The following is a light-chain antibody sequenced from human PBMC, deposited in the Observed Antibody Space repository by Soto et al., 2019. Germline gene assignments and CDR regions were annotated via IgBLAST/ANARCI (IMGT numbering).Light chain of an antibody. V-gene: IGKV1-39*01. J-gene: IGKJ2*01. Sequence: IQMIQSPSSLSASVGDSVTITCRASETIIDYLNWYQQQPGEAPKLLIFSASSLHSGVPSRLRGSGSGTQYTLTISSLQPRDFATYFCQQSFSAPRTFGQGTKLQAK. CDR1: ETIIDY. CDR3: QQSFSAPRT. CDR2: SAS.